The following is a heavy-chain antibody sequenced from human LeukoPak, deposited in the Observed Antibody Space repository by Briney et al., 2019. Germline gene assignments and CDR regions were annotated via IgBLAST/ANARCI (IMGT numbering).Heavy chain of an antibody. V-gene: IGHV3-66*01. D-gene: IGHD6-13*01. CDR2: LYSAGNI. CDR1: GITVSSNY. Sequence: GGSLRLSCVASGITVSSNYMSWVRRAPGKGLEWVSVLYSAGNIYYADSVEGRFTISRDNSKNTLYLQMNSLRADDTAVYYCATSPATGNIYFDLWGRGTLVTVSS. CDR3: ATSPATGNIYFDL. J-gene: IGHJ2*01.